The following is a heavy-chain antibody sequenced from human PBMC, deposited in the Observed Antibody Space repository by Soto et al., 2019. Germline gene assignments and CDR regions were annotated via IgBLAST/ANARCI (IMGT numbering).Heavy chain of an antibody. J-gene: IGHJ4*02. CDR1: GFTFSSYS. CDR2: ISSSSSYI. D-gene: IGHD6-19*01. V-gene: IGHV3-21*01. CDR3: ARPNDAAGPPIY. Sequence: GVSLRLSCAASGFTFSSYSMNWVRQAPGKGLEWVSSISSSSSYIYYADSVKGRFTISRDNAKNSLYLQMNSLRAEDTAVYYCARPNDAAGPPIYWGQGTLVTVSS.